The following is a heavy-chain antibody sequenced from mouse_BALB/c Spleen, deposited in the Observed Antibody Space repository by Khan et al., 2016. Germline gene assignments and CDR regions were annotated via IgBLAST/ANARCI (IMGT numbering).Heavy chain of an antibody. Sequence: EVKLLESGGGLVQPGGSLKLSCAAAGFDLSRYWMSWVRQAPGKGLEWIGEINPDSSTINYTPSLKDRFIISRDNAKNTLYLQVSKVRSEDTARYYCARAGYYGYLAYWGQGTLVGVSA. CDR3: ARAGYYGYLAY. CDR2: INPDSSTI. CDR1: GFDLSRYW. D-gene: IGHD1-1*01. V-gene: IGHV4-1*02. J-gene: IGHJ3*01.